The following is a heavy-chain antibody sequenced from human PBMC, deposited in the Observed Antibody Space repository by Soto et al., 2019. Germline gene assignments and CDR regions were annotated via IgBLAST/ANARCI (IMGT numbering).Heavy chain of an antibody. CDR2: INVYNGNT. CDR3: ARGVGSGSYYSQYNWFDP. CDR1: GYTFTNYG. V-gene: IGHV1-18*01. Sequence: ASVKVSCKASGYTFTNYGISWVRQAPGQGLEWMGWINVYNGNTKYAQKVQGRVTMTTDTSTSTAYMELRSLRSDDTAVYYCARGVGSGSYYSQYNWFDPWVQGTLVTVSS. J-gene: IGHJ5*02. D-gene: IGHD3-10*01.